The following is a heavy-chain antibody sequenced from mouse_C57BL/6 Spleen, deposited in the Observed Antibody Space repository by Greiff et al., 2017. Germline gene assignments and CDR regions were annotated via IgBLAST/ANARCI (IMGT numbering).Heavy chain of an antibody. CDR3: ARGDGNFPFDY. CDR1: GFTFSDYY. D-gene: IGHD2-1*01. J-gene: IGHJ2*01. CDR2: INYDGSST. Sequence: EVKLVESEGGLVQPGSSMKLSCTASGFTFSDYYMAWVRQVPEKGLEWVANINYDGSSTYYLDSLKSRFIISRDNAKNILYLQMSSLKSEDTATYYCARGDGNFPFDYWGQGTTLTVSS. V-gene: IGHV5-16*01.